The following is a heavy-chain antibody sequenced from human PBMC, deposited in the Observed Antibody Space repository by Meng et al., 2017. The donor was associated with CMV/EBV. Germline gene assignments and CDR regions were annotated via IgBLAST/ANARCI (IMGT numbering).Heavy chain of an antibody. CDR1: GGSFSGYS. CDR3: ATRLVPATEYNWFDP. V-gene: IGHV4-34*01. J-gene: IGHJ5*02. Sequence: VYGGSFSGYSWSWIRQPPGKGLEWIGEINHSGSTNYNPSLKSRVTISVDTSKNQFSLKLSSVTAADTAVYYCATRLVPATEYNWFDPWGQGTLVTVSS. D-gene: IGHD2-2*01. CDR2: INHSGST.